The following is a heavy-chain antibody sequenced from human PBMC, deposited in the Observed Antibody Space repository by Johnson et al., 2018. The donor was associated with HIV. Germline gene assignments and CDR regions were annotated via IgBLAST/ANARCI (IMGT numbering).Heavy chain of an antibody. Sequence: VQLVESGGGLIQPGGSLRLSCAASGFTVSSNYMSWVRQAPGKGLEWVSVIYSGGSTYYADSVKGRFNISRDNSKNTLYLQMNSRRAEDTAVYYCARVGGLYCSSTSCYKGDAFDIWGQGTMVTVSS. V-gene: IGHV3-53*01. CDR1: GFTVSSNY. CDR2: IYSGGST. D-gene: IGHD2-2*02. CDR3: ARVGGLYCSSTSCYKGDAFDI. J-gene: IGHJ3*02.